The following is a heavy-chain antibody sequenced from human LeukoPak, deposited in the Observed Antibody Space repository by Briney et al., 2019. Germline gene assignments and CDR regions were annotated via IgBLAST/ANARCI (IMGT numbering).Heavy chain of an antibody. V-gene: IGHV3-15*01. CDR1: GFTFSNAW. CDR3: TTAPAGGGCGFDY. Sequence: GGSLRLSCAASGFTFSNAWMSWVRQAPGKGLEWVGRIKSKTDGGTTDYAAPVKGRFTISRDDSKNTLYLQMNSLKTEDTAVYYCTTAPAGGGCGFDYWGQGTLVTVSS. J-gene: IGHJ4*02. D-gene: IGHD6-19*01. CDR2: IKSKTDGGTT.